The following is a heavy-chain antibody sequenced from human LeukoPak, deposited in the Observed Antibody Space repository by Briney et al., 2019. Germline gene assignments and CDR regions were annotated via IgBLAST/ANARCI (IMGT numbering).Heavy chain of an antibody. CDR2: TRNKANSYTT. Sequence: GGSLRLSCAASGFTFSDHYMDWVRQAPGKGLEWVGRTRNKANSYTTEYAASVKGRFTISRDDPKNSLYLQMNSLKTEDTAVYYCVRGRGAFDYWGQGTLVTVSS. CDR3: VRGRGAFDY. CDR1: GFTFSDHY. J-gene: IGHJ4*02. V-gene: IGHV3-72*01. D-gene: IGHD3-16*01.